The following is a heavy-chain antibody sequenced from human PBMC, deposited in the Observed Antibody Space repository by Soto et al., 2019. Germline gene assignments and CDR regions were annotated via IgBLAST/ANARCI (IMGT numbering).Heavy chain of an antibody. Sequence: EVQLVESGGGLVQPGGSLRLSCAASGFTFPNYWMHWVRQVPGKGLVWVSRINSDGTRTTYADSVRGRFTISRDNAKNTLYLQMNSLRAEDTAVYYCATVATGSWDWFDPWGQGTLVTVSS. D-gene: IGHD1-26*01. CDR3: ATVATGSWDWFDP. CDR1: GFTFPNYW. V-gene: IGHV3-74*01. J-gene: IGHJ5*02. CDR2: INSDGTRT.